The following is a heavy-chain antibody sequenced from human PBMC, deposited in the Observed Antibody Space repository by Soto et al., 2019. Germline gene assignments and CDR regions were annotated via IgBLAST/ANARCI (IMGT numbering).Heavy chain of an antibody. Sequence: SETLSLTCTVSGGSISSGGYYWSWIRQPPGKGLEWIGYIYYSGSTNYNPSLKSRVTISVDTSKKQLSLKLRSVTAADTAVYYCAKTRGVWGGMDVWGQGTTVTVSS. CDR2: IYYSGST. CDR3: AKTRGVWGGMDV. V-gene: IGHV4-61*08. CDR1: GGSISSGGYY. J-gene: IGHJ6*02. D-gene: IGHD7-27*01.